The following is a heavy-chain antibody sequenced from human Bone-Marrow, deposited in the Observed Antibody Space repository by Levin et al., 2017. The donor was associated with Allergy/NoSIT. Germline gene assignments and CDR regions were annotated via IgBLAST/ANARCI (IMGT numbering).Heavy chain of an antibody. J-gene: IGHJ4*02. Sequence: PPGGSLRLSCAASGFIFSNYAMNWVRQAPGKGLEWVSQISGSGGNTHYADSVKGRFTFSRDNSKNTLYLQMNSLRAEDTAVYYCAGYDTSAYHSPFDYWGQGTLVTVSS. CDR2: ISGSGGNT. CDR3: AGYDTSAYHSPFDY. V-gene: IGHV3-23*01. D-gene: IGHD3-22*01. CDR1: GFIFSNYA.